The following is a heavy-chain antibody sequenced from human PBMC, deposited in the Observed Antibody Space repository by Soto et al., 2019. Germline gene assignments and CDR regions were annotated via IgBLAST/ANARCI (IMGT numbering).Heavy chain of an antibody. V-gene: IGHV1-18*04. CDR2: ISPWKGNT. Sequence: ASVKVSCKASGYTFTSYGISWVRQAPGQGLEWMGWISPWKGNTNYAQSFQGRVTMTTDTSTSTAYMELRSLTSDDTAVYYCARDLDPSGSYYTDYWGPGTPVTVSS. CDR3: ARDLDPSGSYYTDY. D-gene: IGHD3-10*01. CDR1: GYTFTSYG. J-gene: IGHJ4*02.